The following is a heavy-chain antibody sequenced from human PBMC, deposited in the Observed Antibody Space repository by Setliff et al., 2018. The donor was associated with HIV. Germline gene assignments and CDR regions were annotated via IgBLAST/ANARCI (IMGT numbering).Heavy chain of an antibody. J-gene: IGHJ5*02. D-gene: IGHD3-10*01. CDR2: ISGSGGST. Sequence: PGGSLRLSCAASGFTFSSYAMTWVRQAPGKGLEWVSAISGSGGSTYYADSVKGRSIISRDNSKNTLYLQMNSLRAQDTAIYYCAKDPRGSMVRGLINYFDPWGQGTLVTVSS. CDR3: AKDPRGSMVRGLINYFDP. CDR1: GFTFSSYA. V-gene: IGHV3-23*01.